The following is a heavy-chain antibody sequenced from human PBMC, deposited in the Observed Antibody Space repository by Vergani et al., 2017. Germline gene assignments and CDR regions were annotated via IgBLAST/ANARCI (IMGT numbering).Heavy chain of an antibody. V-gene: IGHV1-46*03. CDR1: GYTFSSNY. J-gene: IGHJ6*03. CDR2: INPSGGST. D-gene: IGHD2-2*01. CDR3: ARAYCSSTSCPSYYMDV. Sequence: QVQLVQSGAEVKKPGASVKVSCKASGYTFSSNYMNWVRQAPGQGLEWMGIINPSGGSTSYAQKFQGRVTMTRDTSTSTVYMELGSLRSEDTAVYYCARAYCSSTSCPSYYMDVWGKGTTVTVSS.